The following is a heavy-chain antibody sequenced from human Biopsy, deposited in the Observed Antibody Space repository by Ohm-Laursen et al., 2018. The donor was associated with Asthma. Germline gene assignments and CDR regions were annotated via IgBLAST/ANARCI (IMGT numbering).Heavy chain of an antibody. CDR3: ARTFHFWSPYHAEHYQL. D-gene: IGHD3-3*02. V-gene: IGHV3-7*01. Sequence: SLRLSCTASGFTVSSNGMSWVRQPPGKGLEWVANIKHDGTEKNHVDSLKGRFTISRDNAKNSLYLQMNSLRAEDTAVYYCARTFHFWSPYHAEHYQLWDQGTLVTVPS. CDR1: GFTVSSNG. CDR2: IKHDGTEK. J-gene: IGHJ1*01.